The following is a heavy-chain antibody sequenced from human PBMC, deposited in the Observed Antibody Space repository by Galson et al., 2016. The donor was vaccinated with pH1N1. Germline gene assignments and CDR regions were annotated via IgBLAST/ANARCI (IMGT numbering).Heavy chain of an antibody. J-gene: IGHJ4*02. CDR2: VFYDGNNQ. CDR3: VRDTEYSAYDPFV. D-gene: IGHD5-12*01. CDR1: GFSFSTYA. Sequence: SLRLSCAASGFSFSTYAMHWVRQAPGKGLEWVAVVFYDGNNQYFADSVKGRFTISRDNSKNTLYLQMNRLRAEDTAVYYCVRDTEYSAYDPFVWGQGTQVSVSP. V-gene: IGHV3-30*03.